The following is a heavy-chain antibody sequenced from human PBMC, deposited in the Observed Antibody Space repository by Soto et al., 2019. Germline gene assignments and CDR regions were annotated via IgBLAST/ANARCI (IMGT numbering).Heavy chain of an antibody. CDR2: IIPIFGTA. J-gene: IGHJ4*02. CDR3: AGSGGWSSGWYPPRY. D-gene: IGHD6-19*01. CDR1: GGTFSSYA. Sequence: QVQLVQSGAEVKKPGSSVKVSCKASGGTFSSYAISWVRQAPGQGLEWMGGIIPIFGTANYAQKFQGRVTITAAESTSTAYLELRSMRAEGTAVYYCAGSGGWSSGWYPPRYWGQGTLVTVSS. V-gene: IGHV1-69*12.